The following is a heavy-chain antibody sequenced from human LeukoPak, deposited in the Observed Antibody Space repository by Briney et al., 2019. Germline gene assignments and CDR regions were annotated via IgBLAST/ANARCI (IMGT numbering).Heavy chain of an antibody. CDR1: GFTFSNYA. J-gene: IGHJ5*02. V-gene: IGHV3-23*01. D-gene: IGHD2-15*01. CDR2: ISDSGGET. CDR3: ARSKEDCCGSFDP. Sequence: GGSLRLSCAASGFTFSNYAMSWVRQAPGKGLEWVSAISDSGGETYYAESVKGRFTISRDNSKNTLYMQMNSLRAEDTALYYCARSKEDCCGSFDPWGQGTLVTVSS.